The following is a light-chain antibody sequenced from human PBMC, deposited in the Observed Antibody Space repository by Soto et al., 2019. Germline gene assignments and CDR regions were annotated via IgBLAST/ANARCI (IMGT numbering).Light chain of an antibody. Sequence: EILLTQSPGTLSLSPGERATLSCRASQSVRNSYVAWYQQKPGQAPRLLIHGASGRATGIPDRFSGSGSGKDFTLTISRLEPEDFAVYYCQQYGSLPYTFGQGTKLE. V-gene: IGKV3-20*01. CDR2: GAS. J-gene: IGKJ2*01. CDR1: QSVRNSY. CDR3: QQYGSLPYT.